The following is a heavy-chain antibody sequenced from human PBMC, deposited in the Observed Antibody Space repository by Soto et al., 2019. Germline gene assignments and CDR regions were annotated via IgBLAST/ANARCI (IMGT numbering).Heavy chain of an antibody. Sequence: QVQLVESGGGVVQPGRFLRLSCAASGFTFSSYAMHWVRQAPGKGLEWVAVISYDGSKKYYADSVKGRFTISRDNSKNTLYLQMNSLRAEDTAVYYCARGGVWGSYRPLDYWSQGTLVTVSS. D-gene: IGHD3-16*02. CDR2: ISYDGSKK. CDR1: GFTFSSYA. V-gene: IGHV3-30-3*01. J-gene: IGHJ4*02. CDR3: ARGGVWGSYRPLDY.